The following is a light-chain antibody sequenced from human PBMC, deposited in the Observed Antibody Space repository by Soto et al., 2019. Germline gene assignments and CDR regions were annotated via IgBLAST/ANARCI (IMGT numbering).Light chain of an antibody. CDR2: KAS. CDR1: QSISSW. Sequence: DIQMTQSPSTLSASVGDRVTITCRASQSISSWLAWYQQKPGKAPKLLIYKASSLESGVQSRFSGSGSGTEFTPTISSLQPDDFATYCCQQYNSYSWTFGQGTKLEIK. J-gene: IGKJ1*01. CDR3: QQYNSYSWT. V-gene: IGKV1-5*03.